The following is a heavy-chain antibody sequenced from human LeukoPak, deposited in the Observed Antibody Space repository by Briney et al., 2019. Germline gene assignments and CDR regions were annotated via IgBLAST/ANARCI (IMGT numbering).Heavy chain of an antibody. D-gene: IGHD5-12*01. CDR2: ISYDGSNK. J-gene: IGHJ4*02. CDR3: ARDSAPSGYDYYFDY. Sequence: PGGSLRLSCAASGFTFSSYAMHWVRQAPGKGLEWVAVISYDGSNKYYADSVKGRFTISRDNSKNTLYLQMNSLRAEDTAVYYCARDSAPSGYDYYFDYWGQGTLVTVSS. CDR1: GFTFSSYA. V-gene: IGHV3-30-3*01.